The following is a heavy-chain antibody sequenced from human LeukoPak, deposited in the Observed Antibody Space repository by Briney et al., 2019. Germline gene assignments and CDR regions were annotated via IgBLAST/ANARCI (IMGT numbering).Heavy chain of an antibody. CDR2: INYSGST. V-gene: IGHV4-34*01. Sequence: SETLSLTCAVCGGSFSDYHWNWIRQPPGKGLEWIGEINYSGSTNYNSSLKSRVTISIDTSKNQFSLKLRSVTAADTAVYYCARENGSGSYYARYYYYYMDVWGKGTTVTVSS. D-gene: IGHD3-10*01. CDR1: GGSFSDYH. J-gene: IGHJ6*03. CDR3: ARENGSGSYYARYYYYYMDV.